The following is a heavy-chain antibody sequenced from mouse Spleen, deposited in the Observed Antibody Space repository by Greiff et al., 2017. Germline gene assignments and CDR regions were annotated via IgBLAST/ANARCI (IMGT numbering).Heavy chain of an antibody. CDR1: GYTFTDYN. CDR3: ARGGYYSYSYAMDY. Sequence: VQLKESGPELVKPGASVKIPCKASGYTFTDYNMDWVKQSHGKSLEWIGDINPNNGGTIYNQKFKGKATLTVDKSSSTAYMELRSLTSEDTAVYYCARGGYYSYSYAMDYWGQGTSVTVSS. V-gene: IGHV1-18*01. CDR2: INPNNGGT. D-gene: IGHD2-12*01. J-gene: IGHJ4*01.